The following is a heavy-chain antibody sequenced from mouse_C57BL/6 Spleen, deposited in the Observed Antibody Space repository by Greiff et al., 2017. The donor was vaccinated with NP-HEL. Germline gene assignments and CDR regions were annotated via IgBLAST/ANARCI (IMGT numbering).Heavy chain of an antibody. CDR1: GFTFSSYA. V-gene: IGHV5-9-1*02. D-gene: IGHD2-5*01. Sequence: EVQLVESGEGLVKPGGSLKLSCAASGFTFSSYAMSWVRQTPEKRLEWVAYISSGGDYIYYADTVKGRFTFSRDNARNTLYLQMSSLKSEDTAMYYCTREGYSNYHVPYYYAMDYWGQGTSVTVSS. CDR2: ISSGGDYI. J-gene: IGHJ4*01. CDR3: TREGYSNYHVPYYYAMDY.